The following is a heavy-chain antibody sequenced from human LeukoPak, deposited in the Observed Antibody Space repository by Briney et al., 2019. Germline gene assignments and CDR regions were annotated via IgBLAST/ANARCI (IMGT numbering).Heavy chain of an antibody. V-gene: IGHV3-23*01. CDR1: GFTFSNYA. J-gene: IGHJ4*02. CDR2: ISGSGDST. D-gene: IGHD6-19*01. Sequence: GGSLRLSCAASGFTFSNYAMRWVRQAPGKGLEWVSGISGSGDSTYYADSVKGRFTISRDNSKNTLYLQMNSLRAEDTAVYYCASRSGIAVAGAFDYWGQGTLVTVSS. CDR3: ASRSGIAVAGAFDY.